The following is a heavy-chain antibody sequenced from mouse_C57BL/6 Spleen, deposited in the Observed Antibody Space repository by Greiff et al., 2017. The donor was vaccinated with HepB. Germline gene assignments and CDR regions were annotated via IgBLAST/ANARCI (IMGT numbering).Heavy chain of an antibody. J-gene: IGHJ2*01. V-gene: IGHV1-69*01. Sequence: QVQLQQPGAELVMPGASVKLSCKASGYTFTSYWMHWVKQRPGQGLEWIGEIDPSDSYTNYNQKFKVKSTLTVDKSSSTAYMQLSSLTSEDSAFYYCARYYYGSIFYYWGHGTTLTVSS. D-gene: IGHD1-1*01. CDR2: IDPSDSYT. CDR3: ARYYYGSIFYY. CDR1: GYTFTSYW.